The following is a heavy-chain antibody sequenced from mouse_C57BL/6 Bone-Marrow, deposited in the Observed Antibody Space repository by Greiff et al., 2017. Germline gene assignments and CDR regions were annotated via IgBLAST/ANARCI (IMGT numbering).Heavy chain of an antibody. D-gene: IGHD1-1*01. CDR2: IYPRSGNT. V-gene: IGHV1-81*01. J-gene: IGHJ4*01. Sequence: QVHVKQSGAELARPGASVKLSCKASGYTFTSYGISWVKQRTGQGLEWIGEIYPRSGNTYYNEKFKGKATLTADKSSSTAYMELRSLTSEDSAVYFCARGYYGSSYYAMDYWGQGTSVTVSS. CDR1: GYTFTSYG. CDR3: ARGYYGSSYYAMDY.